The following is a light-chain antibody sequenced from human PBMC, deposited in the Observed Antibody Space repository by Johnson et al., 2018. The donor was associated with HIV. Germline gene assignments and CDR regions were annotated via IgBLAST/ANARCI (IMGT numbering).Light chain of an antibody. J-gene: IGLJ1*01. CDR3: GAWDSGLTAHFV. Sequence: QSVLTQPPSVSAAPGQRITISCSGNNSNIGSNSVSWYQDVPGTAPKLLIYENNKRPSGIADRFSASKSGPSATLDITGLQTGDEADYYCGAWDSGLTAHFVFGSGTTITVL. CDR1: NSNIGSNS. CDR2: ENN. V-gene: IGLV1-51*02.